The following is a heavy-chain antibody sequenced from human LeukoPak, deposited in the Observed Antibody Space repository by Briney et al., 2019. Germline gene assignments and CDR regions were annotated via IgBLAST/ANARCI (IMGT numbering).Heavy chain of an antibody. CDR2: INHGVVA. CDR1: LGSLCGDN. Sequence: KHSGSLSVTSALYLGSLCGDNSSAIRQPPGERGWWSGQINHGVVANHNPSLKCRATLSVDTSKNQFSLKLSSVTAADTAVYYCARANLGEAVAGTRKPSIPAYWGQGTLVTVYS. CDR3: ARANLGEAVAGTRKPSIPAY. J-gene: IGHJ4*02. V-gene: IGHV4-34*04. D-gene: IGHD6-19*01.